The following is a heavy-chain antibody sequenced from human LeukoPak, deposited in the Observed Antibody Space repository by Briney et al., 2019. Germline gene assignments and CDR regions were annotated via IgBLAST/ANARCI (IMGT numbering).Heavy chain of an antibody. CDR2: IYYSGST. J-gene: IGHJ4*02. V-gene: IGHV4-59*05. CDR1: GGSISSYY. Sequence: SETLSLTCTVSGGSISSYYWSWIRQPPGKGLEWIGSIYYSGSTYYNPSLKSRVTISVDTSKNQFSLKLSSVTAADTAVYYCARGSNYAYYFDYWGQGTLVTVSS. CDR3: ARGSNYAYYFDY. D-gene: IGHD4-11*01.